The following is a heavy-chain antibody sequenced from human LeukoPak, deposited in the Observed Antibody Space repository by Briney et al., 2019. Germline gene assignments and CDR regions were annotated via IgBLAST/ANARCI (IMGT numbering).Heavy chain of an antibody. CDR1: GGFFSGYY. D-gene: IGHD3-10*01. Sequence: PSETLSLTCAVYGGFFSGYYWSWIRQPPGKGLEWIGEINHSGSTNYNPSLKSRVTISVDTSKNQFSLKLSSVTAADTAVYYCARGRVLLWFGELPDFDYWGQGTLVTVSS. CDR3: ARGRVLLWFGELPDFDY. J-gene: IGHJ4*02. V-gene: IGHV4-34*01. CDR2: INHSGST.